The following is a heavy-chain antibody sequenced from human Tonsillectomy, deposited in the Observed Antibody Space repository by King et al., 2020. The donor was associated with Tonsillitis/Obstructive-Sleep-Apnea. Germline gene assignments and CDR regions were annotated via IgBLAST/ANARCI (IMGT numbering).Heavy chain of an antibody. CDR1: GGSISSYY. CDR2: IYYSGST. J-gene: IGHJ6*03. Sequence: VQLQESGPGLVKPSETLSLTCTVSGGSISSYYWSWIRQPPGKGLEWIGYIYYSGSTNYNPSLKSRVTISVDTSKNQFSLKLSSVTAADTAVYYCARGPPPADCTGGVCYAYSYYYYMDVWGKGTTVTVSS. V-gene: IGHV4-59*01. D-gene: IGHD2-8*02. CDR3: ARGPPPADCTGGVCYAYSYYYYMDV.